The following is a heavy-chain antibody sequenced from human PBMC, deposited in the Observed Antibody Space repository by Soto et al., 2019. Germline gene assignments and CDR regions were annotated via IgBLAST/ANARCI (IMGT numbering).Heavy chain of an antibody. V-gene: IGHV1-3*01. CDR3: ATALSPDSSGYYSPPYGMDV. D-gene: IGHD3-22*01. Sequence: ASVKVSCKASGYTFTSYAMHWVRQAPGQRLEWMGWINAGNGNTKYSQKFQGRVTITRDTSASTAYMELSSLRSEDTAVYYCATALSPDSSGYYSPPYGMDVWGQGTTVTVSS. CDR2: INAGNGNT. J-gene: IGHJ6*02. CDR1: GYTFTSYA.